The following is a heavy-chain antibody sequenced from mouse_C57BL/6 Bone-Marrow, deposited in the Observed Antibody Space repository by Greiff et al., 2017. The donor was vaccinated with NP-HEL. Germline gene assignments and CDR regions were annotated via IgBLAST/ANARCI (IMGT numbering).Heavy chain of an antibody. CDR2: IDPSDSYT. CDR1: GYTFTSYW. J-gene: IGHJ4*01. Sequence: QVQLKQPGAELVKPGASVKLSCKASGYTFTSYWMQWVKQRPGQGLEWIGEIDPSDSYTNYNQKFKGKATLTVDTSSSTAYMQLSSLTSEDSAVYYCARWGGYYPSMDYWGQGTSVTVSS. CDR3: ARWGGYYPSMDY. V-gene: IGHV1-50*01. D-gene: IGHD2-3*01.